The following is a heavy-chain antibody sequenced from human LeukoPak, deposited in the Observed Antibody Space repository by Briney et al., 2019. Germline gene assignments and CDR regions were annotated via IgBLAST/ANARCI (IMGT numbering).Heavy chain of an antibody. D-gene: IGHD3-16*01. CDR2: IKQDGSAK. CDR1: GFTFRSYW. Sequence: PGGSLRLSCAASGFTFRSYWMSWVRQAPGKGLEWVANIKQDGSAKFYADSVKGRFTISRDNAKNPLYMQMNSLRAEDTAVYYCARTLDGVPFDDWGQGTLVTVSS. CDR3: ARTLDGVPFDD. V-gene: IGHV3-7*01. J-gene: IGHJ4*02.